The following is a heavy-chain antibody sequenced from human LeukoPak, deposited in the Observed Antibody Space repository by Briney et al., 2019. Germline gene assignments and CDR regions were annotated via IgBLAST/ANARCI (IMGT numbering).Heavy chain of an antibody. CDR1: GYTFTGYY. CDR2: INPNSGDT. V-gene: IGHV1-2*06. Sequence: ASVKVSCKASGYTFTGYYVYWVRQAPGQGLEWMGRINPNSGDTNYAQKFQGRVTMTRDTSISTAYMELSRLRSDDTAVYYCARDYCGGDCFPDYWGQGTLVTVSS. CDR3: ARDYCGGDCFPDY. J-gene: IGHJ4*02. D-gene: IGHD2-21*02.